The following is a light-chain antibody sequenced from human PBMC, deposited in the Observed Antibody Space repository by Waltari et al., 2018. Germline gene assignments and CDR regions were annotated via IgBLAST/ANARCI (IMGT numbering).Light chain of an antibody. J-gene: IGKJ2*01. CDR3: QQFNNPPYT. CDR1: QGISSA. V-gene: IGKV1D-13*01. CDR2: DAS. Sequence: AIQLTQSPSSLSASVGDRVTITCRASQGISSALAWYQQKPGKAPKLLSYDASSLESGVPSRFSSSGSGTDFTLTISSLQPEDFATYYCQQFNNPPYTFGQGTKLEI.